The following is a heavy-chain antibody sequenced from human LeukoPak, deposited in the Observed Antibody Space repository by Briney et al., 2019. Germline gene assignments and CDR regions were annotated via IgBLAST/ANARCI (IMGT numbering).Heavy chain of an antibody. V-gene: IGHV1-18*01. Sequence: ASVNVSCTAFGYTFINFGISWVRQAPGQGLEWMGWISAYNGDTKYAQKLQGRVTMTTDTSTSTAYMELRSLTSDDTAVYYCTREGGSYSSGYYFVYWGQGTPVTVSS. CDR3: TREGGSYSSGYYFVY. CDR1: GYTFINFG. J-gene: IGHJ4*02. D-gene: IGHD3-22*01. CDR2: ISAYNGDT.